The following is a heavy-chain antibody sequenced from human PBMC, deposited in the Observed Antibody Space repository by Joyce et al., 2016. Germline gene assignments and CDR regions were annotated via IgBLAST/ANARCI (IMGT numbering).Heavy chain of an antibody. CDR1: GHTLSELS. CDR3: ATGGVLQILPFDF. V-gene: IGHV1-24*01. Sequence: QVQLLQSAAAVKKPGASGKVSGKVSGHTLSELSIHWVRQAPGKGLEWRGGFDAEGGEIIYARKFQYSVTMTEDTSTDTAYVELSSLRSEDTAVYYCATGGVLQILPFDFWGQGTKVTVSS. J-gene: IGHJ3*01. D-gene: IGHD3-3*01. CDR2: FDAEGGEI.